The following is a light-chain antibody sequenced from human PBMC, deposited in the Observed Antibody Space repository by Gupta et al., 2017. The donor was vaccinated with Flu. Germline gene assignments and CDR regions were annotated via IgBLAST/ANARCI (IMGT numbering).Light chain of an antibody. Sequence: RVTISCSGSNSNIGSKYVYWYQQLPGTAPKRLIYRNNQRPSGVPDRFSGSISGLRSEDEADYYFAAWDASLSGPGVFGGGNKLSV. J-gene: IGLJ3*02. CDR1: NSNIGSKY. CDR2: RNN. CDR3: AAWDASLSGPGV. V-gene: IGLV1-47*01.